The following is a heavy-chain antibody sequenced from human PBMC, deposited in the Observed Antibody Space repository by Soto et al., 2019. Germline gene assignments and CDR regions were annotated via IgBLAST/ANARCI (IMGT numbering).Heavy chain of an antibody. CDR1: GFTFSSYA. J-gene: IGHJ6*02. Sequence: GGSLRLSCAASGFTFSSYAMHWVRQAPGKGLEWVAVISYDGSNKYYADSVKGRFTISRDNSKNTLYLQMNSLRAEDTAVYYCARGRVGIAVAGHRGGYYYYGMDVWGQGTTVTVSS. D-gene: IGHD6-19*01. CDR2: ISYDGSNK. CDR3: ARGRVGIAVAGHRGGYYYYGMDV. V-gene: IGHV3-30-3*01.